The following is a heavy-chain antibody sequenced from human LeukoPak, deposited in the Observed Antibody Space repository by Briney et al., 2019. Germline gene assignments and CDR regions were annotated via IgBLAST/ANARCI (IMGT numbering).Heavy chain of an antibody. Sequence: SETLSLTCTVSGYSITNGYYWGWIRQPPGKGLEWIGSIYHSGSTSYNPSLERRVTVSVDTSKNQFSLDLSSVTAADTAVYYCASSRYSSGWYDGFDIWGQGTIVTVSS. CDR2: IYHSGST. V-gene: IGHV4-38-2*02. CDR1: GYSITNGYY. D-gene: IGHD6-19*01. CDR3: ASSRYSSGWYDGFDI. J-gene: IGHJ3*02.